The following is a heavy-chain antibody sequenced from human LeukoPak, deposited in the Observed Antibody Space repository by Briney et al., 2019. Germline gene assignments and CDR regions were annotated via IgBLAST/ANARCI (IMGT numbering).Heavy chain of an antibody. CDR1: GGSIRSGGYY. V-gene: IGHV4-31*03. J-gene: IGHJ4*02. D-gene: IGHD4-17*01. CDR3: ATRIYGDYAYFDY. Sequence: PSETLSLTCTVSGGSIRSGGYYWSWIRQHLGKGLEWIGYIYYSGSTYYNPSLKSRVTISVDTSKNQFSLKLSSVTAADTAVYYCATRIYGDYAYFDYWGQGTLVTVSS. CDR2: IYYSGST.